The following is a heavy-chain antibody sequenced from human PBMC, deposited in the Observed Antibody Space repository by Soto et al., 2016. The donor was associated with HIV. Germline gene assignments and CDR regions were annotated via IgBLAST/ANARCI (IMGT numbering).Heavy chain of an antibody. V-gene: IGHV4-31*03. CDR2: IYYSGST. Sequence: QVQLQESGPGLVKPSQTLSLTCTVSGGSISSGGYYWSWIRQHPGKGLEWIGYIYYSGSTYYNPSLKSRVTISVDTSKNQFSLKVSSVTAADTAVYYCARDRKAVAGVGYYYEGMDVWGQRDHGHRL. CDR3: ARDRKAVAGVGYYYEGMDV. CDR1: GGSISSGGYY. J-gene: IGHJ6*02. D-gene: IGHD6-19*01.